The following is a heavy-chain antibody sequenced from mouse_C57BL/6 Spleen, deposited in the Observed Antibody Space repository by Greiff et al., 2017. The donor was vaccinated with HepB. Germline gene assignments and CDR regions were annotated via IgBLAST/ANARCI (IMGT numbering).Heavy chain of an antibody. D-gene: IGHD2-4*01. V-gene: IGHV5-4*01. J-gene: IGHJ2*01. CDR1: GFTFSSYA. CDR3: ARGSLYDYDDY. Sequence: DVHLVESGGGLVKPGGSLKLSCAASGFTFSSYAMSWVRQTPEKRLEWVATISDGGSYTYYPDNVKGRFTISRDNAKNNLYLQMSHLKSEDTAMYYCARGSLYDYDDYWGQGTTLTVSS. CDR2: ISDGGSYT.